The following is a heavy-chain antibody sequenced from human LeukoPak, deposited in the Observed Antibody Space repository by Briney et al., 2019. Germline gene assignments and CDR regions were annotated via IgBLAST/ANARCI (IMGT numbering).Heavy chain of an antibody. V-gene: IGHV3-23*01. J-gene: IGHJ4*02. CDR1: GFTFSSYA. CDR3: ATTPYSSSWYSAKYYFDY. D-gene: IGHD6-13*01. Sequence: GGSLRLSCAASGFTFSSYAMSWVRQAPGKGLEWVSAISGSGGSTYYADSVKGRFTISRDNSKNTLYLQINSLRAEDTAVYYCATTPYSSSWYSAKYYFDYWGQGTLVTVSS. CDR2: ISGSGGST.